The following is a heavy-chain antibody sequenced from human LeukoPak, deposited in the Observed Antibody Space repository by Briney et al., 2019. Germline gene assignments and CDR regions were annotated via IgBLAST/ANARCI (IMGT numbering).Heavy chain of an antibody. J-gene: IGHJ4*02. V-gene: IGHV1-2*06. CDR3: AFVCSSTTCSLDY. Sequence: ASVKVSCMASGYTFTGYYMHWVRQAPGQGLEWLGRINPNSGDTNYAQKFQGRVTMTRDTSISTAYMELSRLRSDDTAVYYCAFVCSSTTCSLDYWGQGTLVTVSS. CDR2: INPNSGDT. D-gene: IGHD2-2*01. CDR1: GYTFTGYY.